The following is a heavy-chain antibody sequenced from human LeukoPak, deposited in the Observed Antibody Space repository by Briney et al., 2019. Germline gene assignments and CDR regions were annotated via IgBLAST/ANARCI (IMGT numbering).Heavy chain of an antibody. D-gene: IGHD3-10*01. J-gene: IGHJ4*02. Sequence: GGSLRLSCAASGFTFSSYSMNWGRQAPGKGLEWVSSISSSSSYIYYADSVKGRFTISRDNAKNSLYLQMNSLRAEDTAVYYCARSLWFGEPFLFDYWGQGNLVTVSS. V-gene: IGHV3-21*01. CDR3: ARSLWFGEPFLFDY. CDR2: ISSSSSYI. CDR1: GFTFSSYS.